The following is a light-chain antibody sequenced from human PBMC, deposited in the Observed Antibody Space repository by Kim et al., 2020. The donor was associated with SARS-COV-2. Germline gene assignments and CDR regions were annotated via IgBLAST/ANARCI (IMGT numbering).Light chain of an antibody. V-gene: IGLV3-19*01. CDR3: NSRDSSGNHWV. J-gene: IGLJ3*02. CDR1: SLRSYY. Sequence: ALGQTVRITCQGGSLRSYYASWYQQKPGQAHVLVIYGKNNRPSGIPDRFSGSSSGNTASLTITGAQAEDEADYYCNSRDSSGNHWVFGGGTQLTVL. CDR2: GKN.